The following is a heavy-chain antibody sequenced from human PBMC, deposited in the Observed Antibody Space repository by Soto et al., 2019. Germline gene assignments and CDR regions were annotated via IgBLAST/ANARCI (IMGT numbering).Heavy chain of an antibody. CDR2: INPNSGGT. Sequence: ASEKVSCKASGYTFTGYYMHWVRQAPGQGLEWMGWINPNSGGTNYAQKFQGRVTMTRDTSISTAYMELSRLRSDDTAVYYCARDFWQAGTGYYYYGMDVWGQGTTVTVSS. CDR1: GYTFTGYY. CDR3: ARDFWQAGTGYYYYGMDV. V-gene: IGHV1-2*02. D-gene: IGHD6-19*01. J-gene: IGHJ6*02.